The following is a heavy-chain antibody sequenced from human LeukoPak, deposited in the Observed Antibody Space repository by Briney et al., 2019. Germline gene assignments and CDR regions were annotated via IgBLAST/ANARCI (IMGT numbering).Heavy chain of an antibody. CDR1: GFTFSSYG. J-gene: IGHJ3*02. Sequence: GGSLRLSCAASGFTFSSYGMHWVRQAPGKGLEWVAVIWYDGSNKYYADSVKGRFTISRDNSKNTLYLQMNSLRAEDTAVYYCARDLKAYCGGDCFNAFDIWAKGQWSPSLQ. D-gene: IGHD2-21*02. CDR2: IWYDGSNK. CDR3: ARDLKAYCGGDCFNAFDI. V-gene: IGHV3-33*01.